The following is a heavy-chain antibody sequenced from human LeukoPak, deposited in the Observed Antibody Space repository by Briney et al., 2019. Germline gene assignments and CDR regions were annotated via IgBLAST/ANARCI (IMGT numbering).Heavy chain of an antibody. J-gene: IGHJ4*02. CDR3: ASPTSGSRRFDY. D-gene: IGHD6-13*01. CDR2: IYYSGST. V-gene: IGHV4-39*01. CDR1: GGSLSSYY. Sequence: SETLSLTCTVSGGSLSSYYWGWIRQPPGKGLEWIGGIYYSGSTYYNPSLKSRVTISVDTSKNQFSPKLSSVPAADTAVYYCASPTSGSRRFDYWGQGTLATVSS.